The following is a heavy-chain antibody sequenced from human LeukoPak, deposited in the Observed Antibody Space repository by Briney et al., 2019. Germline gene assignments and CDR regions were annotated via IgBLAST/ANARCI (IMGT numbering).Heavy chain of an antibody. CDR1: GFTVSSNY. Sequence: GGSLRLSCAASGFTVSSNYMSWVRQAPGKGLEWVSSISSSSSYIYYADSVKGRFTISRDNAKNSLYLQMNSLRAEDTAVYYCARAIGGATTGYFDYWGQGTLVTVSS. J-gene: IGHJ4*02. D-gene: IGHD1-26*01. CDR2: ISSSSSYI. CDR3: ARAIGGATTGYFDY. V-gene: IGHV3-21*01.